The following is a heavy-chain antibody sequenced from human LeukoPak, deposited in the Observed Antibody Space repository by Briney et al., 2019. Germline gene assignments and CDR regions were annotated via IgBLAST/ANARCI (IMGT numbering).Heavy chain of an antibody. CDR1: GGSISSGGYY. D-gene: IGHD3-10*01. CDR2: IYYSGST. J-gene: IGHJ4*02. Sequence: PSQTLSLTCTVSGGSISSGGYYWSCIRQHPGKGLEWIGYIYYSGSTYYNPSLKSRVAISVDTSKNQFSLKLSSVTAADTAVYYCARGSRGPFDYWGQGTLVTVSS. V-gene: IGHV4-31*03. CDR3: ARGSRGPFDY.